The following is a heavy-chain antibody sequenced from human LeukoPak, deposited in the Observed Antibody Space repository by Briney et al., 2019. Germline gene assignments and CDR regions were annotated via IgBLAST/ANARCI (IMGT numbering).Heavy chain of an antibody. CDR2: MSVSGDT. Sequence: SETLSLTCTDSGGSIRTYYWSWIRQSPGKGLEWMGYMSVSGDTKYNPSLKSRVTISVDTSRNQFSLHLNSVTAADTAVYYCATGAGGSSTCFGYWGQRTLVAVSS. V-gene: IGHV4-59*01. CDR3: ATGAGGSSTCFGY. D-gene: IGHD3-16*01. J-gene: IGHJ4*02. CDR1: GGSIRTYY.